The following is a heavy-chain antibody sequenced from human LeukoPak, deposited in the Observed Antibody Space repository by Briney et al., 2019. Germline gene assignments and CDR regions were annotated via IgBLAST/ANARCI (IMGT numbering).Heavy chain of an antibody. Sequence: PGGSLRLSCAASGFTFSSYGMQWVRQAPGKGLEWVAGIWYDGSNTYYADSVKGRFTISRDNSKNTLYLQMNSLRAEDTAVYYCAKGIGPSWFDPWGQGTLVTVSS. CDR2: IWYDGSNT. V-gene: IGHV3-33*06. CDR1: GFTFSSYG. CDR3: AKGIGPSWFDP. J-gene: IGHJ5*02. D-gene: IGHD2-15*01.